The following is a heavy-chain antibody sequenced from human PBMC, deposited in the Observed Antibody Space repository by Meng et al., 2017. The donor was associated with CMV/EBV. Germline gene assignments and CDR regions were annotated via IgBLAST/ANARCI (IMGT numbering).Heavy chain of an antibody. V-gene: IGHV3-53*01. CDR2: IYSGGST. J-gene: IGHJ2*01. CDR1: GFTVSSNY. D-gene: IGHD3-22*01. CDR3: ARDNSYYDSSGYPTPDWYFDL. Sequence: GSLRLSCAASGFTVSSNYMSWVRQAPGKGLEWVSVIYSGGSTYYADSVKGRFTISRDNSKNTLYLQMNSLRAEDTAVYYCARDNSYYDSSGYPTPDWYFDLWGRGTLVTVSS.